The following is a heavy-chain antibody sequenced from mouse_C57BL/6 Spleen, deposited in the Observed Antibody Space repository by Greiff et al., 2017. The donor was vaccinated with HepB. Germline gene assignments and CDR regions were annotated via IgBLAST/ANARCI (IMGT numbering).Heavy chain of an antibody. J-gene: IGHJ1*03. D-gene: IGHD1-1*01. CDR1: GYTFTSYW. V-gene: IGHV1-69*01. CDR2: IDPSDSYT. Sequence: QVQLQQPGAELVMPGASVKLSCKASGYTFTSYWMHWVKQRPGQGLEWIGEIDPSDSYTNYNQKFKGKSTLTVDKSSSTAYMQLSSLTSEDSAVYYCARWGVVATDWYFYGWGTGITVTVSS. CDR3: ARWGVVATDWYFYG.